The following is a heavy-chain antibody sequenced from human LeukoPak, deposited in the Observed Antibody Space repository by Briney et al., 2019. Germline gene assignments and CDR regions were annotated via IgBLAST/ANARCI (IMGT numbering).Heavy chain of an antibody. CDR2: IRSEIDDGTT. J-gene: IGHJ4*02. Sequence: GGSLRLSCAASGFTFTDAWMSWVRQAPGKGLEWVGRIRSEIDDGTTDYAAPVKGRFTISRDDSNNTLYLQMNSLKIEDTAVYYFAPSVTARVCSFNYWGQGSLVTVSS. CDR3: APSVTARVCSFNY. CDR1: GFTFTDAW. D-gene: IGHD2/OR15-2a*01. V-gene: IGHV3-15*01.